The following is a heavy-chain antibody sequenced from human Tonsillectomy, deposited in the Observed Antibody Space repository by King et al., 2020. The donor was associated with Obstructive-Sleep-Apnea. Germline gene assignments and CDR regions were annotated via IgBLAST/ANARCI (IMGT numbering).Heavy chain of an antibody. D-gene: IGHD1-26*01. J-gene: IGHJ6*02. CDR2: IYHSGST. V-gene: IGHV4-38-2*02. CDR3: AREIRWELNNYYYGMDV. Sequence: VQLQESGPGPVKPSETLSLTCSVSGYSISSGYHWGWIRQPPGKGLEWIGSIYHSGSTYYNPTLRSRVTIPVDTSKNQFSLKLSSVTAADTAVYYCAREIRWELNNYYYGMDVWGQGTTVTVSS. CDR1: GYSISSGYH.